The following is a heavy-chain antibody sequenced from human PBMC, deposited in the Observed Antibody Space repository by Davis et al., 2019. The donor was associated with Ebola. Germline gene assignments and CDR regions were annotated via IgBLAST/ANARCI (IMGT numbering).Heavy chain of an antibody. Sequence: GGSLRLSCAASGFTFSSYSMNWVRQAPGKGLEWVSYISSSSSTIYYADSVKGRFTISRDNAKNSLYLQMNSLRAEDTAVYYCARSTTYYDFWSGYQAYWGQGTLVTVSS. J-gene: IGHJ4*02. CDR1: GFTFSSYS. D-gene: IGHD3-3*01. CDR2: ISSSSSTI. CDR3: ARSTTYYDFWSGYQAY. V-gene: IGHV3-48*04.